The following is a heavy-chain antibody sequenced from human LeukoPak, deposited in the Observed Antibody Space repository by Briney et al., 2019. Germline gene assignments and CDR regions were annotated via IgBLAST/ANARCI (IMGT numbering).Heavy chain of an antibody. J-gene: IGHJ4*02. Sequence: SETLSLTCAVYGGSFSGYYWSWIRQPPGKGLEWIGEINHSGSTNYNPSLKSRVTISVDTSKNQFSLKLSSVTAADTAVYCCATSNSSLYYFDYWGQGTLVTVSS. V-gene: IGHV4-34*01. CDR1: GGSFSGYY. CDR2: INHSGST. CDR3: ATSNSSLYYFDY. D-gene: IGHD6-13*01.